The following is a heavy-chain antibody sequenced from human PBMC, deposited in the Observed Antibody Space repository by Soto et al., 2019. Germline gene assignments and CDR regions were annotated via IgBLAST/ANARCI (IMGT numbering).Heavy chain of an antibody. Sequence: SVKVSCNASGGTFSSYAISWVRQAPGQGLEWMGGIIPIFGTANYAQKFQGRVTITADEYTSTAYMELSSLRSEDTAVYYCARTQATTYCSGGSCYSDYYYGMDVWGQGTTVTVSS. J-gene: IGHJ6*02. V-gene: IGHV1-69*13. CDR2: IIPIFGTA. D-gene: IGHD2-15*01. CDR3: ARTQATTYCSGGSCYSDYYYGMDV. CDR1: GGTFSSYA.